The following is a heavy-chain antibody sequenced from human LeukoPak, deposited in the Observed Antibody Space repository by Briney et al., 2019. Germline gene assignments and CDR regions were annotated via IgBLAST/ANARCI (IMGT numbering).Heavy chain of an antibody. J-gene: IGHJ3*02. V-gene: IGHV3-33*01. CDR1: GFTFSSYG. CDR2: IWYDGSNK. CDR3: AREHHRRTYYYAPRAFDI. Sequence: PGRSLRLSCAASGFTFSSYGMHWVRQAPGKGLEWVAVIWYDGSNKYYADSVKGRFTISRDNSKNTLYLQMNSLRAEDTAVYYCAREHHRRTYYYAPRAFDIWGQGTMVTVSS. D-gene: IGHD3-10*01.